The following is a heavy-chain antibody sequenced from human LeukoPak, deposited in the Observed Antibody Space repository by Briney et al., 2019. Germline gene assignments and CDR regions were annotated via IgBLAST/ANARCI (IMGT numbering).Heavy chain of an antibody. J-gene: IGHJ4*02. D-gene: IGHD6-13*01. V-gene: IGHV1-46*01. CDR3: ATSLPAAGYYFDH. CDR1: GYTFTSYY. CDR2: INLSGGTA. Sequence: GASVKVSSKASGYTFTSYYMHWVRPAPRRGLEWVGIINLSGGTATYAQKFQSSDTMTRETSTSTVNMELSSLRSEDTAVYYCATSLPAAGYYFDHWGQGTLVTVSS.